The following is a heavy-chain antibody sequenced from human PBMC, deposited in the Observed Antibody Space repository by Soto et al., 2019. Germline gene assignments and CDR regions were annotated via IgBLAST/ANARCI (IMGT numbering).Heavy chain of an antibody. Sequence: SETLSLTCTVSGGSIISGYWSWIRQPPGKGLEWIGYISYSGNTNYNPSLKGRVTMSVDTPKNQFSLRLSSVTTADTAVYYCAGLRGYAGSPIDYWGQGTLVTVSS. D-gene: IGHD2-15*01. CDR1: GGSIISGY. V-gene: IGHV4-59*01. J-gene: IGHJ4*02. CDR3: AGLRGYAGSPIDY. CDR2: ISYSGNT.